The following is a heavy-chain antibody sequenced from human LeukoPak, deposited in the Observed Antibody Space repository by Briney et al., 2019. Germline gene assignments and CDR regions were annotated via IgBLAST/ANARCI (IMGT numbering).Heavy chain of an antibody. V-gene: IGHV3-21*01. Sequence: GGSLRLSCAASGFTFSSYSMNWVRQAPGKGLEWVSSTSSSSSYIYYADSVKGRFTISRDNAKNSLYLQMNSLRAEDTAVYYCAREQGLNYYYYYYGMDVWGQGTTVTVSS. CDR2: TSSSSSYI. CDR1: GFTFSSYS. CDR3: AREQGLNYYYYYYGMDV. D-gene: IGHD1-1*01. J-gene: IGHJ6*02.